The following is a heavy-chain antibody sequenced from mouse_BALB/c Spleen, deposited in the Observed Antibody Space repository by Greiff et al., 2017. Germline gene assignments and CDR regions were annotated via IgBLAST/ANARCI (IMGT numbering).Heavy chain of an antibody. J-gene: IGHJ3*01. Sequence: EVKLMESGGGLVKPGGSLKLSCAASGFTFSSYAMSWVRQSPEKRLEWVAEISSGGSYTYYPDTVTGRFTISRDNAKNTLYLEMSSLRSEDTAMYYCARGRAWFAYWGQGTLVTVSA. CDR3: ARGRAWFAY. CDR2: ISSGGSYT. V-gene: IGHV5-9-4*01. CDR1: GFTFSSYA.